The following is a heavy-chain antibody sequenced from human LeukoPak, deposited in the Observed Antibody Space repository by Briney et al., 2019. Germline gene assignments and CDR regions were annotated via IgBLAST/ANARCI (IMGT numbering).Heavy chain of an antibody. CDR3: ARHPSGYVDY. CDR2: IYYSVNT. V-gene: IGHV4-39*01. Sequence: SETLSLTCTVSGDSISNYNYHWGWIRQPPGTGLEWIGTIYYSVNTYYNPSLKSRVTMSVDTSKNQCSLRLSSVTATDTAVYYCARHPSGYVDYWGQGTLVTVSS. D-gene: IGHD3-3*01. J-gene: IGHJ4*02. CDR1: GDSISNYNYH.